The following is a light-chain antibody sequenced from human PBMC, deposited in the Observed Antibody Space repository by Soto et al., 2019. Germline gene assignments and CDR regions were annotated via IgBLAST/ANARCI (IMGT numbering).Light chain of an antibody. V-gene: IGKV1-6*01. CDR3: LQDFNYPIT. CDR1: RGIRNV. CDR2: GAS. Sequence: AIQLTPSPSSLSASVGDRVTISCRASRGIRNVLAWYQHAPGKDPKLLIYGASILHSGVPSRFSGSGSGTDFTLTISSLLPEDFATYYCLQDFNYPITFGQGTRLEIK. J-gene: IGKJ5*01.